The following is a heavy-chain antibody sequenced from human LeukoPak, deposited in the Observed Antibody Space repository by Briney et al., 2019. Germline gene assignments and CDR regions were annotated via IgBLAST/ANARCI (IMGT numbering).Heavy chain of an antibody. V-gene: IGHV3-53*01. CDR3: AREGPSYYDSSGYYYSSGDAFDM. J-gene: IGHJ3*02. CDR1: GFTLSSNY. D-gene: IGHD3-22*01. CDR2: IYSGGST. Sequence: GGSLRLSCAASGFTLSSNYMSWVRQAPGKGLEWVSVIYSGGSTYYADSVTGRFTISRDNSKTTRYLQMNSLRAEDTAVYYCAREGPSYYDSSGYYYSSGDAFDMWGQGTMVTVSS.